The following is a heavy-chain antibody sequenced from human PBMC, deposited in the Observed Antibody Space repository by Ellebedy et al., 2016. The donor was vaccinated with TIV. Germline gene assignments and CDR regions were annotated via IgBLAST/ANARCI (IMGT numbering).Heavy chain of an antibody. J-gene: IGHJ4*02. CDR1: GFTFEDYA. D-gene: IGHD3-9*01. CDR2: INWNSGSI. V-gene: IGHV3-9*01. Sequence: SLKISXAASGFTFEDYAMHWVRQAPGKGLEWVSGINWNSGSIGYVDSVKGRFSISRDNAKNSLYLQMNSLRAEDTALYYCAKAPDFDWLFSLFDYWGQGTLVTVSS. CDR3: AKAPDFDWLFSLFDY.